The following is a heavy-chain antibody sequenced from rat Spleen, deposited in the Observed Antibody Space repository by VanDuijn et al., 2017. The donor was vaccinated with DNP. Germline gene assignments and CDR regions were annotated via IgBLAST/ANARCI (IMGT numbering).Heavy chain of an antibody. CDR3: VRWNSGHFDY. J-gene: IGHJ2*01. D-gene: IGHD4-3*01. CDR1: GFTFSAYY. CDR2: IGSAAYAP. V-gene: IGHV5-22*01. Sequence: EVQLVESRGGLVQPGRSLKLSCAASGFTFSAYYMAWVRQAPAKGLEWVAYIGSAAYAPYYGDSVKGRFTISRDNAKSTLYLQMNSLRSEDMATYYCVRWNSGHFDYWGQGVMVTVSS.